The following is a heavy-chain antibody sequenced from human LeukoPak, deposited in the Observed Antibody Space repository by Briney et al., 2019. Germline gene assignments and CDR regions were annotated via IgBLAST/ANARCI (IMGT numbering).Heavy chain of an antibody. V-gene: IGHV3-7*01. CDR1: GFTFSRYW. J-gene: IGHJ4*02. Sequence: GWSLTLSCAASGFTFSRYWMTWVRQSPGKALEWVANINQDGSEKYYGDSVTGRFTISRDNAENSLFLQMNSLRADDTGVYYCARAREAPANVFPDHWGQGVVVTVSS. CDR3: ARAREAPANVFPDH. D-gene: IGHD2-15*01. CDR2: INQDGSEK.